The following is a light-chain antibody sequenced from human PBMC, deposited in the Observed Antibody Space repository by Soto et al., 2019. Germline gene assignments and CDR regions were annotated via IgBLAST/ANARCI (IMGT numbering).Light chain of an antibody. CDR2: EVS. J-gene: IGLJ1*01. V-gene: IGLV2-8*01. Sequence: QSVLTQPPSASGSPGQSVTISCTGTSSDVGGYNYVSWYQQHPGKAPKLMIYEVSKRPSGVPDRFSGSKSGNTASLTVSGLQAEDEADYYCSSYAGTNNLGVFGTGTKVTV. CDR1: SSDVGGYNY. CDR3: SSYAGTNNLGV.